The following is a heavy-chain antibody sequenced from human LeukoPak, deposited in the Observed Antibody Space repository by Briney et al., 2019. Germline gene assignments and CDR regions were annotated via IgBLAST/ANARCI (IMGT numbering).Heavy chain of an antibody. D-gene: IGHD3-22*01. Sequence: SETLSLTCTVSGGSISSGGYYRSWIRQHPGKGLEWIGYIYYSGSTYYNPSLKSRVTISVDTSKNQFSLKLSSVTAADTAVYYCARGRYYDSSGYQYYFDYWGQGTLVTVSS. CDR3: ARGRYYDSSGYQYYFDY. V-gene: IGHV4-31*03. J-gene: IGHJ4*02. CDR2: IYYSGST. CDR1: GGSISSGGYY.